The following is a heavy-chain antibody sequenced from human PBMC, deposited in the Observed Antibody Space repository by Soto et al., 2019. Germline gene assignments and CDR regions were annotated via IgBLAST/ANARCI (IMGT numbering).Heavy chain of an antibody. V-gene: IGHV1-18*01. Sequence: QVQLVQSGAEVKKPGASVKVSCKASGYTFTSYGISWVRQAPGQGLEWMGWISAYNGNTNYAQKLQGRVTMTKDTSTSTAYMELRSLRSDDTAVYYCARDKYSIVAGTEIDSWGQGTLVTVSS. CDR3: ARDKYSIVAGTEIDS. D-gene: IGHD6-19*01. CDR2: ISAYNGNT. CDR1: GYTFTSYG. J-gene: IGHJ4*02.